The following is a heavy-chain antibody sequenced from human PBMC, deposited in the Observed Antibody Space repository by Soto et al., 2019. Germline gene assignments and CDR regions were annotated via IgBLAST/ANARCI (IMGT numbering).Heavy chain of an antibody. CDR1: GGSISSSSYY. CDR2: IYYSGST. J-gene: IGHJ6*02. Sequence: QLQLQESGPGLVKPWETLSLTCTVSGGSISSSSYYWGWIRQPPGKGLEWIGSIYYSGSTYYNPSLKSRFTISVDTSKNQFSLRLSSVTAADTAVYYCARPRYSGSYYGMDVWGQGTTDTVSS. V-gene: IGHV4-39*01. D-gene: IGHD1-26*01. CDR3: ARPRYSGSYYGMDV.